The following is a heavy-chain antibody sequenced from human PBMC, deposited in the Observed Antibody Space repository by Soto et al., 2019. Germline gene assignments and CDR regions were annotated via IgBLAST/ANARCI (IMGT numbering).Heavy chain of an antibody. CDR3: ARGGGLYSISWPIDH. CDR1: GYTVTNYG. D-gene: IGHD6-13*01. CDR2: TGLYNGNT. J-gene: IGHJ4*02. V-gene: IGHV1-18*04. Sequence: QVQLVQSGAEVKKPGASVKVSYKASGYTVTNYGITWVRQAPGQGLEWMGWTGLYNGNTNYAQKFQGRATMTTDTSTSTAYMELRSLGSDDTAVYYCARGGGLYSISWPIDHWGQGTLVTVSS.